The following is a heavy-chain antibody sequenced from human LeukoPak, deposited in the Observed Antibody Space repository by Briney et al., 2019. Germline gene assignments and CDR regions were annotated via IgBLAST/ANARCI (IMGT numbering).Heavy chain of an antibody. J-gene: IGHJ4*02. D-gene: IGHD5-18*01. V-gene: IGHV3-23*01. Sequence: GGSLRLSCAASGFTFSSYAMSWVRQAPGKGLEWVSAISGSGGSTYYADSVKGRFTISRDNAKNSLYLQMNSLRAEDTAVYYCARCSVDTAMVLQEYYFDYWGQGTLVTVSS. CDR1: GFTFSSYA. CDR2: ISGSGGST. CDR3: ARCSVDTAMVLQEYYFDY.